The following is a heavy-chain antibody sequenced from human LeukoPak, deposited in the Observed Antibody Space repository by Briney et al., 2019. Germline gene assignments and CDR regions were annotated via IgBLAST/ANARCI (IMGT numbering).Heavy chain of an antibody. CDR3: ARDEDYGGNVDY. CDR2: INTYNGNT. J-gene: IGHJ4*02. D-gene: IGHD4-23*01. Sequence: ASVKVSCKAPGYTFTSYGISWVRQAPGQGLEWMGWINTYNGNTNYAQKLQGRVTMTTDTSTSTAYMELRSLKSDDTAVYYCARDEDYGGNVDYWGQGTLVTVSS. CDR1: GYTFTSYG. V-gene: IGHV1-18*01.